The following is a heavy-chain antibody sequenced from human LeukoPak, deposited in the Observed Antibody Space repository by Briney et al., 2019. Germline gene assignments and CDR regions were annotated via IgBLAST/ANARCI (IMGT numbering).Heavy chain of an antibody. CDR1: GASITSTY. J-gene: IGHJ5*02. CDR2: IYTSGST. V-gene: IGHV4-4*07. D-gene: IGHD3-22*01. Sequence: PSETLSLTCTVSGASITSTYWSWIRQPAGKGLEWIGRIYTSGSTNYNPSLKSRVTISVDTSKNQFSLKLSSVTAADTAVYYCARDSDYYDSSVDPWGQGTLVTVSS. CDR3: ARDSDYYDSSVDP.